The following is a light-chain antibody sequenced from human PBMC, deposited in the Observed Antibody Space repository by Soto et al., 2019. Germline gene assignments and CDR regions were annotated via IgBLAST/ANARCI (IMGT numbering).Light chain of an antibody. CDR3: CSYVGTRIVM. J-gene: IGLJ3*02. CDR1: SSDVGLYNL. Sequence: QSALTQPAYVSGSPGQSITISCTGTSSDVGLYNLVSWYQQLPDKAPKLIIYEVSERPSGISDRFSGSKSGNTASLTISGLQDEDEAKYYCCSYVGTRIVMFGGGTQLTVL. CDR2: EVS. V-gene: IGLV2-23*02.